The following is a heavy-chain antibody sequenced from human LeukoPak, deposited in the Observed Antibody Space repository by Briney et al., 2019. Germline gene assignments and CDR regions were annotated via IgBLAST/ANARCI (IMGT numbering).Heavy chain of an antibody. CDR1: GFTFSSYA. D-gene: IGHD3-10*01. CDR3: AREAIVFLGVS. CDR2: ISYDGSNK. Sequence: PGGSLRLSCAASGFTFSSYAMHWVRQAPGKGLEWVAVISYDGSNKYYADSVKGRFTISRDNAKNSLYLQMNSLRAEDTAVYYCAREAIVFLGVSWGQGTLVTVSS. J-gene: IGHJ4*02. V-gene: IGHV3-30-3*01.